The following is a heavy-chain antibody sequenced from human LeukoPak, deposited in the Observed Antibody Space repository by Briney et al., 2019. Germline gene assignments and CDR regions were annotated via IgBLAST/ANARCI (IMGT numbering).Heavy chain of an antibody. CDR1: GFTFSSYA. CDR2: ISGSGGST. Sequence: GGSLRLSCAASGFTFSSYAMSWVRQAPGKGLEWVSAISGSGGSTYYADSVKGRFTISRDNSKNTLYLQMNSLRAEDTAVYYCARDRVGATEVDYWGQGTLVTVSS. D-gene: IGHD1-26*01. V-gene: IGHV3-23*01. CDR3: ARDRVGATEVDY. J-gene: IGHJ4*02.